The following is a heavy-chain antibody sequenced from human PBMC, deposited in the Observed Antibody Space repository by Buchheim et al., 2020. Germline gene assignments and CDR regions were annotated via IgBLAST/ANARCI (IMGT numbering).Heavy chain of an antibody. CDR3: ARIRNGSGRPFDY. CDR2: IYHSGTT. D-gene: IGHD3-10*01. CDR1: GGSISTNNW. Sequence: QVQLQESGPGLVKPSGTLSLTCVVSGGSISTNNWWSWVRQPPGKGLECIGEIYHSGTTNYNPSLKSRITISVDKSKNQYSPKLSSVTAADTAVYYCARIRNGSGRPFDYWGQGTL. J-gene: IGHJ4*02. V-gene: IGHV4-4*02.